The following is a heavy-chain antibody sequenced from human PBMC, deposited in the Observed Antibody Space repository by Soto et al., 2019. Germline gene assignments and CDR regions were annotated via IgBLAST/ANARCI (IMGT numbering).Heavy chain of an antibody. CDR1: GGSISSGGYY. V-gene: IGHV4-31*03. CDR2: IYYSGST. CDR3: ARSFVVVVAATRGVVDWFDP. J-gene: IGHJ5*02. D-gene: IGHD2-15*01. Sequence: QVQLQESGPGLVKPSQTLSLTCTVSGGSISSGGYYWSWIRQHPGKGLEWIGYIYYSGSTYYNPSLKSRVTISVDTSKNQFSLKLSSVTAADTAVYYCARSFVVVVAATRGVVDWFDPWCQGTLVTVSS.